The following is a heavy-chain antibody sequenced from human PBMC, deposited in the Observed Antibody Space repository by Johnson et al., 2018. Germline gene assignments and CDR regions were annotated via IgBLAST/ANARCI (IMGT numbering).Heavy chain of an antibody. V-gene: IGHV1-69*09. CDR2: IIPILGIA. CDR1: GGTFSTYT. Sequence: QVQLVESGAEVKKPGSSVKVSCKASGGTFSTYTINWVRQAPGQGLEWMGRIIPILGIANYAQKFQGRVTITADKSTSTAYMELSRLNSEDTAVYYCAAGGSYCSGGSCYAWDLYYFDDWGQGTLVTVSS. CDR3: AAGGSYCSGGSCYAWDLYYFDD. J-gene: IGHJ4*02. D-gene: IGHD2-15*01.